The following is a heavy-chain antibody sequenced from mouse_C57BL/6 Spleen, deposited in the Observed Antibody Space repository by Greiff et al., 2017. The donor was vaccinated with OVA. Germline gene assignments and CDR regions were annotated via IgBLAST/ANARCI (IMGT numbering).Heavy chain of an antibody. V-gene: IGHV5-9-1*02. CDR1: GFTFSSYA. CDR3: TRDRDYGSKGYFDY. D-gene: IGHD1-1*01. Sequence: EVQLVESGEGLVKPGGSLKLSCAASGFTFSSYAMSWVRQTPEKRLEWVAYISSGGDYIYYADTVKGRFTISRDNARNTLYLQMSSLKSEDTAMYYCTRDRDYGSKGYFDYWGQGTTLTVSS. CDR2: ISSGGDYI. J-gene: IGHJ2*01.